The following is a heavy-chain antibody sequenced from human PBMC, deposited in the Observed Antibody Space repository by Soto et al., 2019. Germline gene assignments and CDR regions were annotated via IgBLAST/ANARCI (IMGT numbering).Heavy chain of an antibody. J-gene: IGHJ5*02. Sequence: SETLSLTCTVSGGSVSSGSYYWSWIRQPPGKGLEWIGYIYYSGSTNYNPSLKSRVTISVDTSKNQFSLKLSSVTAADTAVYYCARDSIAVAGTEWFDPWGQGTLVTVSS. D-gene: IGHD6-19*01. CDR1: GGSVSSGSYY. CDR2: IYYSGST. CDR3: ARDSIAVAGTEWFDP. V-gene: IGHV4-61*01.